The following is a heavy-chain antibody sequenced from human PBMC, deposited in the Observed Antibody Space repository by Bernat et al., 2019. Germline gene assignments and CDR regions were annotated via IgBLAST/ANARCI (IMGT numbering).Heavy chain of an antibody. Sequence: EVQLVESGGGLVQPGGSLKLSCAASGFTFIGSAMHWVRQASGKGLEWVGRIRSKANSYATAYAASVKCRFTISRDDSKNTAYLQMNSLKTEDTAVYYCTSSTPDLDYWGLGTLVTVSS. D-gene: IGHD5/OR15-5a*01. J-gene: IGHJ4*02. CDR2: IRSKANSYAT. CDR3: TSSTPDLDY. V-gene: IGHV3-73*02. CDR1: GFTFIGSA.